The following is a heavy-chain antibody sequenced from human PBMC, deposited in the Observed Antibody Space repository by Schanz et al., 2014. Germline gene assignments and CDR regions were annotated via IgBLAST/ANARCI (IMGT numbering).Heavy chain of an antibody. D-gene: IGHD3-22*01. V-gene: IGHV3-NL1*01. CDR1: GFTFSTYG. Sequence: QVQLVESGGGVVQPGGSLRLSCAASGFTFSTYGMHWVRQAPGKGLEWVSVIYGGGITYFADPVKGRFTISRDNSKNTLYLQMNSLRAEDTAVYYCARDKGGYYPFDYWGQGSLVTVSS. CDR2: IYGGGIT. J-gene: IGHJ4*02. CDR3: ARDKGGYYPFDY.